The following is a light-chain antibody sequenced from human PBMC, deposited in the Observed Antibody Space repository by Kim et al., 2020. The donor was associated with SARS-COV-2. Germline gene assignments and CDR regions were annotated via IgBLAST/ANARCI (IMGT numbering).Light chain of an antibody. Sequence: LPPGERAPHFWRAMQSDTANKLAWIQQKPGQAPRFLIYRASSRATGIPDRFSGSGSGTDFTLTISRLEPEDFAVYYCQQYFTAPLTVGGGTKLEI. CDR3: QQYFTAPLT. CDR1: QSDTANK. J-gene: IGKJ4*01. V-gene: IGKV3-20*01. CDR2: RAS.